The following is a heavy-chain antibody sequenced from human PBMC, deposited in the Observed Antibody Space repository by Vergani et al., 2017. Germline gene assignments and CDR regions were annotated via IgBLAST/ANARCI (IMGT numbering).Heavy chain of an antibody. CDR1: GFTFSSYG. V-gene: IGHV3-21*06. CDR3: VRDCTSDGCPDNSGMDV. CDR2: IGSSGPYI. J-gene: IGHJ6*02. Sequence: VQLVESGGGVVQPGRSLRLSCAASGFTFSSYGMHWVRQAPGKGLEWVAFIGSSGPYINYADSVKGRFIISRDNTNNSLFLQLKSLRAEDAAIYSCVRDCTSDGCPDNSGMDVWGQGATVTVSS. D-gene: IGHD2-8*02.